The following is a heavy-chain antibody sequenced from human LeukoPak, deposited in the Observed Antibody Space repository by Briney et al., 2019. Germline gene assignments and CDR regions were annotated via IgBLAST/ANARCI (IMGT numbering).Heavy chain of an antibody. D-gene: IGHD5-12*01. CDR1: GGSIGSYY. V-gene: IGHV4-59*01. CDR2: ISYRGST. CDR3: ARGGSGYALNWFDP. J-gene: IGHJ5*02. Sequence: PSETLSLTCTVSGGSIGSYYWSWIRQPPGKGLEWIGHISYRGSTNYNPSLKSRVTISVDTSKNQFSLKLSSVTAADTAVYYCARGGSGYALNWFDPWGQGTLVTVSS.